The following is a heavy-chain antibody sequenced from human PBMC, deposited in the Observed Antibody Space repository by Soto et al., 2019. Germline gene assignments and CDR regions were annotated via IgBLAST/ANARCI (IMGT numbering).Heavy chain of an antibody. J-gene: IGHJ5*02. Sequence: GGSLRLSCAASGFNFSNHWMHWVRQRPAEGLVWVSRITSDGKSKAYAESVKGRFAISRDNAKNTLYLQMNGLTAEDTAVYYCARESGDWPLNWFDPWGQGTLVTV. CDR1: GFNFSNHW. CDR2: ITSDGKSK. V-gene: IGHV3-74*01. D-gene: IGHD2-21*02. CDR3: ARESGDWPLNWFDP.